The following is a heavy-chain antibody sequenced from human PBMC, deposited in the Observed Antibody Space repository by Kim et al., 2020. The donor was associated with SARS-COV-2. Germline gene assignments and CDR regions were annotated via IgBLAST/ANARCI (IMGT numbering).Heavy chain of an antibody. J-gene: IGHJ2*01. CDR3: AREGYFACLFQSGSCWYFDL. CDR2: IYSGGSR. D-gene: IGHD3-9*01. CDR1: GFTVSNND. Sequence: GGSLRLSCAASGFTVSNNDMSWVRQAPGKGLEWVSVIYSGGSRYYADSVKGRFTISRDNSKNTLYLQMNSLRSEDTAVYYCAREGYFACLFQSGSCWYFDLWGRGTLVTVSS. V-gene: IGHV3-53*01.